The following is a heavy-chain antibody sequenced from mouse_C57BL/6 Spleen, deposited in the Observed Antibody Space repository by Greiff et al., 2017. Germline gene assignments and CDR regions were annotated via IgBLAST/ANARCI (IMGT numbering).Heavy chain of an antibody. D-gene: IGHD1-1*01. V-gene: IGHV5-4*03. Sequence: EVKLLESGGGLVKPGGSLKLSCAASGFTFSSYAMSWVRQTPEKRLEWVATISDGGSYTYYPDNVKGRFTISRDNAKNTLYLQMSHLKSEDTAMYYCARFTTVVATGYFDYWGQGTTRTVSS. J-gene: IGHJ2*01. CDR1: GFTFSSYA. CDR2: ISDGGSYT. CDR3: ARFTTVVATGYFDY.